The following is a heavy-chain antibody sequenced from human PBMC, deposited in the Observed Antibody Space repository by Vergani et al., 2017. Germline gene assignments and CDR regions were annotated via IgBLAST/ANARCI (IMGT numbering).Heavy chain of an antibody. D-gene: IGHD4-23*01. CDR3: ARSGAGGGNFYDAFHI. Sequence: EVQLVQSGAEVKKPGESLKISCKGSGYSFTIYWIAWVRQMPGKGLEWMGIIYPGDSETRYSPSFQGQVTISADKSISTAYLQWSSLKASDTAMYYCARSGAGGGNFYDAFHIWGQGTMVTVSS. J-gene: IGHJ3*02. CDR2: IYPGDSET. V-gene: IGHV5-51*01. CDR1: GYSFTIYW.